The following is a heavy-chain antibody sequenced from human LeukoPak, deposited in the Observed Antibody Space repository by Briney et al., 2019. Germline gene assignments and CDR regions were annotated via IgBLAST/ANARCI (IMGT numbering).Heavy chain of an antibody. Sequence: GGSLRLSCAASGFTFSSYSMNWVRQAPGRGLEWVSSISSSSSYIYYADSVKGRFTISRDNAKNSLYLQMNSLRAEDTAVYYCARGISYGSGSFYGIDVWGQGTTVTVSS. CDR2: ISSSSSYI. V-gene: IGHV3-21*01. CDR1: GFTFSSYS. D-gene: IGHD3-10*01. CDR3: ARGISYGSGSFYGIDV. J-gene: IGHJ6*02.